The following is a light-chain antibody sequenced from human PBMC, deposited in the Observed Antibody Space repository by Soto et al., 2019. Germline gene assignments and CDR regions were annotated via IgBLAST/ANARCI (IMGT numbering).Light chain of an antibody. V-gene: IGKV1-27*01. CDR1: QAISNY. CDR3: QKYNTAPRT. J-gene: IGKJ1*01. Sequence: DTQMTQSPSSLSASVGDRVTITCRASQAISNYLAWYQQKPGKVPKLQIYATFTSQSGLPSRFSGSGFGTDFTLTISSLPPEDVATYYCQKYNTAPRTFGQGTKVEIK. CDR2: ATF.